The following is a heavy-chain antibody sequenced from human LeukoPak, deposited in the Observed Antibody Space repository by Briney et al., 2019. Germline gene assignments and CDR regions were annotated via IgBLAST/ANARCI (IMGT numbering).Heavy chain of an antibody. CDR3: ARETDYYDSGGYYLQWFDP. V-gene: IGHV4-31*03. J-gene: IGHJ5*02. Sequence: PSETLSLTCTVSGGSISSGGYYWSWIRQHPGKGLEWIGYIYHSGSTSYNPSLKSRVTISLDTSKNQFSLKLSSVTAADTAVYYCARETDYYDSGGYYLQWFDPWGQGTLVTVSS. CDR1: GGSISSGGYY. D-gene: IGHD3-22*01. CDR2: IYHSGST.